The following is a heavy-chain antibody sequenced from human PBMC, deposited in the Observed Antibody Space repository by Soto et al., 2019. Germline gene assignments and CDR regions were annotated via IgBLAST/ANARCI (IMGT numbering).Heavy chain of an antibody. V-gene: IGHV3-21*01. J-gene: IGHJ4*02. CDR2: ISSSSSYI. CDR3: ARGPLDIVLVPAAIRFDY. Sequence: EVQLVESGGGLVKPGGSLRLSCAASGFTFSSYSMNWVRQAPGKGLEWVPSISSSSSYIYYADSVKGRFTISRDNAKNSLYLQMNSLRDEDTAVYYCARGPLDIVLVPAAIRFDYWGQGTLVTVSS. D-gene: IGHD2-2*03. CDR1: GFTFSSYS.